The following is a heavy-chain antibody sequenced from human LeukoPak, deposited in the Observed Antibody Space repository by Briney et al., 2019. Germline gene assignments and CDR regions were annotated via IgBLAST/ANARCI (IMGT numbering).Heavy chain of an antibody. CDR3: AGRRSSGWYAY. V-gene: IGHV3-53*01. J-gene: IGHJ4*02. CDR1: GVTVSSNY. D-gene: IGHD6-19*01. CDR2: IHDSGTT. Sequence: GGSLRLSCATSGVTVSSNYMSWVRQAPGKGLEWVSVIHDSGTTYYADSVKGRFLIFRDTSKNTVDLQMNSLRVEDTAVYYCAGRRSSGWYAYWGQGTLVTVSS.